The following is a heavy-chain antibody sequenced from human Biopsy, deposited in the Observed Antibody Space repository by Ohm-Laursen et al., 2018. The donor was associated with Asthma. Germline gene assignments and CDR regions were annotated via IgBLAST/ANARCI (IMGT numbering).Heavy chain of an antibody. CDR3: ARCQVGYSSGWSLLLKKIYYSGMDV. Sequence: GASVKVSCKAPGGTFSNFAISWVRQAPGQGLEWLGGIMTVSGTTNYAQKFQGGVTITADESTSTAYMEVTSLRSEDTAIYYCARCQVGYSSGWSLLLKKIYYSGMDVWGQGTAVTVSS. D-gene: IGHD6-19*01. CDR2: IMTVSGTT. CDR1: GGTFSNFA. J-gene: IGHJ6*02. V-gene: IGHV1-69*13.